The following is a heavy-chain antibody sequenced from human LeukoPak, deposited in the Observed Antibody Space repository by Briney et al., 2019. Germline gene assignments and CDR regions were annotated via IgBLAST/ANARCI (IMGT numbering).Heavy chain of an antibody. CDR1: GFTFSSFG. D-gene: IGHD4-11*01. Sequence: GGSLRLSCAESGFTFSSFGMHWVRQAPGKGLEWVAVIWYDASNKYYVDSVKGRFTISRDNSKNTLYLQMNSLRDDDTAVYYCVRGVGVSRFDYLDPGGQGTLVIVSS. V-gene: IGHV3-33*01. J-gene: IGHJ5*02. CDR3: VRGVGVSRFDYLDP. CDR2: IWYDASNK.